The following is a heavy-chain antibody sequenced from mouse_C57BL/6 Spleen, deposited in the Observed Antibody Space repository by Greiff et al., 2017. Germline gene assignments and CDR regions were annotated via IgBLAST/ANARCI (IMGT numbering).Heavy chain of an antibody. CDR1: GYTFTDYE. CDR3: TDGYDYFDY. Sequence: VQLQESGAELVRPGASVTLSCTASGYTFTDYEMHWVKQTPVHGLEWIGAIDPETGGTAYNQKFKGKAILTADKSSSTAYMELRSLTSEDSAVYYCTDGYDYFDYWGQGTTLTVSS. CDR2: IDPETGGT. J-gene: IGHJ2*01. V-gene: IGHV1-15*01. D-gene: IGHD2-2*01.